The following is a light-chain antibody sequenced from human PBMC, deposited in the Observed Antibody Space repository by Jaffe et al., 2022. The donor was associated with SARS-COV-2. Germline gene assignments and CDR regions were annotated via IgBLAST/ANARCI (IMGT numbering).Light chain of an antibody. V-gene: IGLV1-44*01. Sequence: QSVLTQPPSASGTPGQRVTISCSGSSSNIGSTTVSWYQQFPGAAPKLLIYSNNQRPSGVPDRFSGSKSGTSASLAISGLQSEDEADYYCAAWDDSLTGVVFGGGTKLTVL. CDR2: SNN. J-gene: IGLJ3*02. CDR3: AAWDDSLTGVV. CDR1: SSNIGSTT.